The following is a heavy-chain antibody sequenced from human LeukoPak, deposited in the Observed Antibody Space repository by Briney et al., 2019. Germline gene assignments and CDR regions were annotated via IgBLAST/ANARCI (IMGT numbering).Heavy chain of an antibody. J-gene: IGHJ6*02. CDR1: DGSINSYY. V-gene: IGHV4-59*01. CDR3: ARGTSGYYYYGLDV. Sequence: PSETLSLTCTVSDGSINSYYWSWIRQPPGKGLEWIGYVYYSGSTNYNPSLKSRVTISIDSSKNQFSLNLTSVTAEDTAVYSCARGTSGYYYYGLDVWGQGTTVTVSS. CDR2: VYYSGST. D-gene: IGHD3-3*01.